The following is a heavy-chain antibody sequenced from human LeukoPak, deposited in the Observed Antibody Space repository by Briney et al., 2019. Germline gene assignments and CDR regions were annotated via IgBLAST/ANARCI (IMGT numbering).Heavy chain of an antibody. V-gene: IGHV5-51*01. Sequence: GESLKISCKGSGYSFTTYWIGWVRQLPGKGLEWMGIIYPGDSDTRYSPSFQGHATISADTSIRTAFLQWSRLNASDTALYCAARPTGLRFFDYWGQGKLVTVSS. J-gene: IGHJ4*02. D-gene: IGHD4-11*01. CDR3: ARPTGLRFFDY. CDR2: IYPGDSDT. CDR1: GYSFTTYW.